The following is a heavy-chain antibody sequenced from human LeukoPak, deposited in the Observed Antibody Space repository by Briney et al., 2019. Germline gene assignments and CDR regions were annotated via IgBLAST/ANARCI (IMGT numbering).Heavy chain of an antibody. CDR3: ARQRVGVLDT. Sequence: PSETLSLTCTVSGDSFSNYYWNWIRQSPGKGLEWIGYIFYSGGNTNYNPSLRGRVAISVNTSDNQFSLKVRSVTAADTAVYYCARQRVGVLDTWGQGALVTVSS. J-gene: IGHJ5*02. V-gene: IGHV4-59*08. CDR1: GDSFSNYY. D-gene: IGHD1-26*01. CDR2: IFYSGGNT.